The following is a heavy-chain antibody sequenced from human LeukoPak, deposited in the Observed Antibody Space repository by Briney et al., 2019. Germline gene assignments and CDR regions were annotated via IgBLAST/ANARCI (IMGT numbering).Heavy chain of an antibody. D-gene: IGHD7-27*01. CDR2: ISYDGSNK. Sequence: PGGSLRLSCAAPGFTFSSYAMHWVRQAPGKGLEWVAVISYDGSNKYYADSVKGRFTISRDNSKNTLYLQMNSLRAEDTAVYYCASEEGVTGARGFDYWGQGTLVTVSS. CDR3: ASEEGVTGARGFDY. CDR1: GFTFSSYA. V-gene: IGHV3-30-3*01. J-gene: IGHJ4*02.